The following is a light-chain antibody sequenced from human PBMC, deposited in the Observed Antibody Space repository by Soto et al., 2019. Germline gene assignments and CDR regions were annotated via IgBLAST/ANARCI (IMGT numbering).Light chain of an antibody. CDR2: EVS. CDR3: QSYDSSLSGYV. V-gene: IGLV2-14*01. Sequence: QSALTQPASVSGSPGQSITISCAGTNSDIGRYNYVSWYQQHPGEAPKLLIYEVSNRPSGISHRFSGSKSGNTASLTISGLQAEDEGDYYCQSYDSSLSGYVFGTGTKLTVL. J-gene: IGLJ1*01. CDR1: NSDIGRYNY.